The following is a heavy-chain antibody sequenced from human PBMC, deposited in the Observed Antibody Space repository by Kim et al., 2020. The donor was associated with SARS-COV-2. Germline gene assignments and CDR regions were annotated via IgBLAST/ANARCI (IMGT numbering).Heavy chain of an antibody. J-gene: IGHJ4*02. V-gene: IGHV1-2*02. D-gene: IGHD6-13*01. Sequence: YAQKLQGRVTMTRDTSISTAYMELSRLRSDDTAVYYCATWYSSSWYLMDYWGQGTLVTVSS. CDR3: ATWYSSSWYLMDY.